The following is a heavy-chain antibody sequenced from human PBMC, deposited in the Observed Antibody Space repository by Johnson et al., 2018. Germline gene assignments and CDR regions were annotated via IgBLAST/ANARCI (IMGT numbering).Heavy chain of an antibody. CDR2: TT. D-gene: IGHD3-22*01. V-gene: IGHV1-69*19. CDR3: RRDDYYDSTGYCYLYGFDM. CDR1: GGTFSSYA. J-gene: IGHJ3*02. Sequence: VQLVQSGAEVKKPGSSVKVSCKASGGTFSSYAISWVRQAPGQGLEWMGGTTDYVAHVKGRFTISRDDSKNTLYLQMKSLKTEDTAVYYCRRDDYYDSTGYCYLYGFDMWGQGTMVTVSS.